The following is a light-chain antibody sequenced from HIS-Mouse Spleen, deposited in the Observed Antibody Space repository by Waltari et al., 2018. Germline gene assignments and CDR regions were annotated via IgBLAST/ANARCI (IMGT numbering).Light chain of an antibody. CDR2: EDS. CDR3: YSTDSSGNHRV. Sequence: SYELTQPPSVSVSPGQTARITCSGDALPKKYAYWYQQKSGQAPVLGIYEDSKRPSRIPGRFSGSSSGTMATLTISGAQVEDEADYYWYSTDSSGNHRVFGGGTKLTVL. V-gene: IGLV3-10*01. CDR1: ALPKKY. J-gene: IGLJ3*02.